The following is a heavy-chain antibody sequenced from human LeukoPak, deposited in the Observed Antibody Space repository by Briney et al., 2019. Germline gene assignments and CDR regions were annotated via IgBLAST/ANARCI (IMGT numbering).Heavy chain of an antibody. V-gene: IGHV4-59*08. Sequence: GSLRLSCAASGFTFSDYYMSWIRQPTGKGLEWIGSMSYSGSTNYNPSLKSRVTMSVDTTKNQFSLRLNSVTAADTAVYYCARRRAEGGSNGHYNWFDPWGQGTLVTVSS. CDR2: MSYSGST. CDR3: ARRRAEGGSNGHYNWFDP. D-gene: IGHD6-13*01. CDR1: GFTFSDYY. J-gene: IGHJ5*02.